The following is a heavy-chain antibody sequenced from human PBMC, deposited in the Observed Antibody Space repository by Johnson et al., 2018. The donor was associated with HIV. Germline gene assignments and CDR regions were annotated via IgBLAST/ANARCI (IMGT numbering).Heavy chain of an antibody. CDR2: ISDDGSNK. D-gene: IGHD6-25*01. CDR1: GFTVSSNY. Sequence: QVQLVESGGGLVQPGGSLRLSCAASGFTVSSNYMSWVRQAPGKGLEWVAVISDDGSNKFYADSVKGRFTISRENSKNTLYLQMNSLRAEDTALYYCAREKAAGAFDIWGQGTMVTVSS. V-gene: IGHV3-30*03. J-gene: IGHJ3*02. CDR3: AREKAAGAFDI.